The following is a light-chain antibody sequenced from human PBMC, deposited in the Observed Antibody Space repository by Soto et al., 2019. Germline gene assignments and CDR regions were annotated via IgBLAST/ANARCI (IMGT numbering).Light chain of an antibody. CDR2: ETS. CDR3: QQRFNWPPT. V-gene: IGKV3-11*01. J-gene: IGKJ5*01. Sequence: EVVLTQSPATLSLSPGERATLSCRASQTVGGHFAWYQQKPGQAPRLLISETSNRATGIPGRFSGSGSGTDVTLTISSLEPEDFAVYYCQQRFNWPPTFGQGTRLEIK. CDR1: QTVGGH.